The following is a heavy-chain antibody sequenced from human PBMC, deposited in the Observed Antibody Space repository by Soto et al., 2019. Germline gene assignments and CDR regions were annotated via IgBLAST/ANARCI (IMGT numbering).Heavy chain of an antibody. CDR2: IYYSGST. Sequence: SETLSLTCTVSGGSISSYYWSWIRQPPGKGLEWIGYIYYSGSTNYNPSLKSRVTISVDTSKNQFSLKLSSVTAADTAVYYCARERNDYGYAFDIWGQGTMVTVSS. CDR3: ARERNDYGYAFDI. D-gene: IGHD4-17*01. J-gene: IGHJ3*02. V-gene: IGHV4-59*12. CDR1: GGSISSYY.